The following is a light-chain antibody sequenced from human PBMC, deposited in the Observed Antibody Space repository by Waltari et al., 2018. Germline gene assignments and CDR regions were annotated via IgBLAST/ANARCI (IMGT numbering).Light chain of an antibody. CDR1: QNIYTN. J-gene: IGKJ1*01. CDR3: QQYNSWLTWT. V-gene: IGKV3-15*01. CDR2: GAS. Sequence: EIMMTQSPATLSVSPGDRATLSCRASQNIYTNLAWYQQKPGQTPRLLIYGASTRPTGIPARFSVSVSGTEFTLTINSLQSEDFAVYYCQQYNSWLTWTFGQGTKVEIK.